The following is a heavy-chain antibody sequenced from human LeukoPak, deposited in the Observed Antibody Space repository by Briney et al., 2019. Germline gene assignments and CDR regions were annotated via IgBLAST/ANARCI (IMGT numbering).Heavy chain of an antibody. Sequence: SVKVSCKASGYTFTSYDISWVRQAPGQGLEWMGRIIPILGIANYAQKFQGRVTITADKSTSTAYMELSSLRSEDTAVYYCAREITYYDYVWGSEYYFDYWGQGTLVTVSS. CDR3: AREITYYDYVWGSEYYFDY. V-gene: IGHV1-69*04. D-gene: IGHD3-16*01. CDR1: GYTFTSYD. CDR2: IIPILGIA. J-gene: IGHJ4*02.